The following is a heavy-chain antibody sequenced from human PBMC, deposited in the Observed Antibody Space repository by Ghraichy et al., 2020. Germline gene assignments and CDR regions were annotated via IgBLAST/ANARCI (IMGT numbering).Heavy chain of an antibody. J-gene: IGHJ4*02. V-gene: IGHV4-61*01. D-gene: IGHD6-19*01. CDR2: VYYSGST. Sequence: SETLSLTCTVSGGSVSSDSYYWSWIRQPPRKGLEWIGYVYYSGSTNYNSSLKSRVTISVDTSKNQFSLKLGSVTAADTAVYYCARDSGSSPFDYWGQGTLVTVSS. CDR3: ARDSGSSPFDY. CDR1: GGSVSSDSYY.